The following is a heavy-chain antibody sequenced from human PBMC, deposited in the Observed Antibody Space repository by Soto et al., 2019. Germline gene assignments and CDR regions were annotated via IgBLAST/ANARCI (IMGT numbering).Heavy chain of an antibody. D-gene: IGHD6-19*01. V-gene: IGHV3-23*01. J-gene: IGHJ4*02. CDR1: GITFTNYA. CDR3: AKHRGFVAGPFDS. Sequence: EVQLLESGGGLAQPGGSLRLSCAVSGITFTNYAMGWVRQAPGKGLEWVSGISGNVGSTTHYADSVKGRFTISRDNSKNILFLKMNILRAEDTAVYYCAKHRGFVAGPFDSWGQVTLVIVSS. CDR2: ISGNVGSTT.